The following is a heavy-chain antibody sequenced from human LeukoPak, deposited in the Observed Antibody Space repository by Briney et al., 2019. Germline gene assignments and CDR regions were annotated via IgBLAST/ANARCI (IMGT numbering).Heavy chain of an antibody. D-gene: IGHD1-1*01. Sequence: GGSLRLSCAAYGFTFTNYWLTWVRQAPGKGLEWVANINQDGGTEYYVDSMKGRFTISRDNAKNLAYLQINSLRAEDTAVYFCARHTLWRFDYWGQGALVTVSS. CDR3: ARHTLWRFDY. CDR2: INQDGGTE. V-gene: IGHV3-7*01. CDR1: GFTFTNYW. J-gene: IGHJ4*02.